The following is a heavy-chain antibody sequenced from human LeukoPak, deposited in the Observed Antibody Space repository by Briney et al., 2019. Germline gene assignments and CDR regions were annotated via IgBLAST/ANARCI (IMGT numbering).Heavy chain of an antibody. CDR1: GGSISSSSYY. CDR3: ARSGLDY. V-gene: IGHV4-39*07. CDR2: IHYSGST. J-gene: IGHJ4*02. Sequence: PSETLSLTCTVSGGSISSSSYYWGWIRQPPGKGLEWIGSIHYSGSTYYNPSLKSRVIISIDTSKNQFSLKLSPVTAADTAVYYCARSGLDYWGQGTLVTVSS. D-gene: IGHD3-10*01.